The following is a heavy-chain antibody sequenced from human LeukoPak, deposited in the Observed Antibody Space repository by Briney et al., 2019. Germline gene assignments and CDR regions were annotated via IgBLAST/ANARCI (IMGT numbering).Heavy chain of an antibody. J-gene: IGHJ4*02. V-gene: IGHV4-4*02. D-gene: IGHD6-19*01. CDR2: IYHSGST. CDR1: GGSISSSNW. CDR3: ARVLSYSSGWYHALDY. Sequence: SGTLSLTCAVSGGSISSSNWWSWVRQPPGKGLEWIGEIYHSGSTNYNPSLKSRVTISVGKSKNQFSLKLSSVTAADTAVYYCARVLSYSSGWYHALDYWGQGTLVTVSS.